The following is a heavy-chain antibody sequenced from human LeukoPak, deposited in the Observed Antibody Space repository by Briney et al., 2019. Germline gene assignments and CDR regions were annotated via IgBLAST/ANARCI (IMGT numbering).Heavy chain of an antibody. Sequence: SETLSLTCAVYGGSFSGYYWSWIRQPPGKGLEWIGEINHSGSTNYNPSLKRRVTISVDTSKNQFSLKLSSVTAADTAVYYCANIGYCSGGSCYRYGMDVWGKGTTVTVSS. CDR1: GGSFSGYY. V-gene: IGHV4-34*01. D-gene: IGHD2-15*01. CDR3: ANIGYCSGGSCYRYGMDV. J-gene: IGHJ6*04. CDR2: INHSGST.